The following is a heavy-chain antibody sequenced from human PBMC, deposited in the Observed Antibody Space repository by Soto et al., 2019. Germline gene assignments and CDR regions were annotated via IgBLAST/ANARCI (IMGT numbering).Heavy chain of an antibody. CDR2: ISGSGSPT. CDR3: ARDMSGGTYNYYYGMDV. CDR1: GFSFSSYA. Sequence: PGGSLRLSCAASGFSFSSYAMTLVRQAPGRGLEWVSAISGSGSPTYYADSVKGRFTISRDNSKNTLYLQMNSLRADDTAVYYCARDMSGGTYNYYYGMDVWGQGTTVTRLL. D-gene: IGHD1-26*01. V-gene: IGHV3-23*01. J-gene: IGHJ6*02.